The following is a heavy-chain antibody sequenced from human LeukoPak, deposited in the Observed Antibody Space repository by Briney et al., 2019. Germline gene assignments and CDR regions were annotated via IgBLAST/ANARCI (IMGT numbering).Heavy chain of an antibody. CDR2: IMPIFHTP. V-gene: IGHV1-69*05. J-gene: IGHJ5*02. CDR1: GGTFSNLG. CDR3: ARDPPDP. Sequence: GASVKVSCKASGGTFSNLGISWVRQAPGQGLEWMGGIMPIFHTPNYAQKFQGRVTITTDEATNTVYMELSSLRYDDTAMYYCARDPPDPWGQGTLVTVSS.